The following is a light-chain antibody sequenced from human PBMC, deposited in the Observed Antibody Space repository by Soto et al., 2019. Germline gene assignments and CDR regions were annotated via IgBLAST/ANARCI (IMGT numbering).Light chain of an antibody. Sequence: QSVLTQPASVSGSPGQSITVSCTGTSSDVGAYNYVSWYQQHPGKAPKLMIYEVANRPSGVSNRFSGSKSGNTASLTISGLQAEDEADYYRSSYAISSTLYVFGTGTKVTVL. J-gene: IGLJ1*01. CDR2: EVA. V-gene: IGLV2-14*01. CDR1: SSDVGAYNY. CDR3: SSYAISSTLYV.